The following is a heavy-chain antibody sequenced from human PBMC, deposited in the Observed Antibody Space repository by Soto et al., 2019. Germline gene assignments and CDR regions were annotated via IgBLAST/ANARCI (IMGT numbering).Heavy chain of an antibody. D-gene: IGHD6-19*01. V-gene: IGHV4-4*02. J-gene: IGHJ5*02. CDR1: GDSVSSPYY. CDR3: ARSAGWYAIHA. CDR2: VFHTGTT. Sequence: QVQLQESGPGLEKPSGTLSLRCAVSGDSVSSPYYWCWVRQSPGKGLEWIGEVFHTGTTSYNPSLRSRVTISMDKSINQFSLDLSSVTAADTAVYYCARSAGWYAIHAWGPGTLVIVSS.